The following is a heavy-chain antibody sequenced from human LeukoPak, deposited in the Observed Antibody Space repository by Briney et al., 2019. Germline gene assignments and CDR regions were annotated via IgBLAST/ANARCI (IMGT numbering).Heavy chain of an antibody. CDR1: GFTFSSYA. Sequence: YPGGSLRLSCAASGFTFSSYAMHWVRQAPGKGLEWVAVISYDGSNKYYADSVKGRFTISRDNSRNTLYLQMNSLRAEDTAVYYCATDRGWFFDNWGQGTLVTVAS. V-gene: IGHV3-30*04. CDR2: ISYDGSNK. J-gene: IGHJ4*02. CDR3: ATDRGWFFDN. D-gene: IGHD2-15*01.